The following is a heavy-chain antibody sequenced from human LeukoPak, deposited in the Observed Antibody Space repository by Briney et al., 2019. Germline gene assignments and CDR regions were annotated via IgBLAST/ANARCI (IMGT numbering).Heavy chain of an antibody. CDR3: AKVLSSSWRYFDS. J-gene: IGHJ4*02. V-gene: IGHV3-23*01. D-gene: IGHD6-13*01. CDR2: ISGSGGST. Sequence: GGSLRLSCAASGFTFSSYAMSWVRQAPGKGLEWVSAISGSGGSTYYADSVKGRFTISRDNSKNTLYLQMNSLRAEDTALYYCAKVLSSSWRYFDSWGQGTLVTVSS. CDR1: GFTFSSYA.